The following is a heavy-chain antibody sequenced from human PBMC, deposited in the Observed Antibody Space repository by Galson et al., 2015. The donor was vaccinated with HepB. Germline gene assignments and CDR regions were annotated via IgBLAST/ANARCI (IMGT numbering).Heavy chain of an antibody. CDR2: VFHSGTSNT. Sequence: CVRQSPGRGLEWIGYVFHSGTSNTNYNPALKSRLTISVDTSMNQVSLKLTSVTAADSAVYFCARTSLGSGSYYIDYWGQGTLVTVSS. V-gene: IGHV4-59*01. J-gene: IGHJ4*02. D-gene: IGHD3-10*01. CDR3: ARTSLGSGSYYIDY.